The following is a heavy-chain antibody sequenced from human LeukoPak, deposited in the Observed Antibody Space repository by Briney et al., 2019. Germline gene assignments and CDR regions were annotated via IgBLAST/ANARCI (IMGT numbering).Heavy chain of an antibody. CDR3: ARGGGILPNF. CDR2: IYNSGNT. D-gene: IGHD3-16*01. V-gene: IGHV4-59*01. Sequence: SETLSLTCTVSGGSITNYYWNWVRQSPEKGLEWIGYIYNSGNTNYNPSLESRVTISMDASKRQFSLKLSSVSTADTAVYYCARGGGILPNFWGQGILVTVSS. J-gene: IGHJ4*02. CDR1: GGSITNYY.